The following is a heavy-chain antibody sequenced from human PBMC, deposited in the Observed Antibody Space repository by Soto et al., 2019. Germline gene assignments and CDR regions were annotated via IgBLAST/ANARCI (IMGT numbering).Heavy chain of an antibody. CDR2: IFGSGGGI. D-gene: IGHD1-7*01. V-gene: IGHV3-23*01. CDR1: GFTFSAYT. CDR3: AKDMAWNYYFDY. J-gene: IGHJ4*02. Sequence: GGSLRLSCEASGFTFSAYTMSWVRQVPGKGLQWVSGIFGSGGGIQYADSVRGRFTVSRDNSRNTLYLQLDSLRAEDTAVYYCAKDMAWNYYFDYWGQGTLVTVSS.